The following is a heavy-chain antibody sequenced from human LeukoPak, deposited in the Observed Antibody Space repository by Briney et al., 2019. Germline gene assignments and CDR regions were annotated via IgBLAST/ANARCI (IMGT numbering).Heavy chain of an antibody. Sequence: SVKVSCKPSVGTFSSYAISWGRQAPGQGLEWMGGIIPIFGTANYAQKFQGRVTITADESTSTAYMELSSLRSEDTAVYYCARAGSGYDTNFDYWGQGTLVTVSS. J-gene: IGHJ4*02. V-gene: IGHV1-69*13. CDR2: IIPIFGTA. CDR3: ARAGSGYDTNFDY. CDR1: VGTFSSYA. D-gene: IGHD5-12*01.